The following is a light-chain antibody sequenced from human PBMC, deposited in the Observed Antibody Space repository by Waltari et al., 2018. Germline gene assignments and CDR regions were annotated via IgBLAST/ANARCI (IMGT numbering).Light chain of an antibody. V-gene: IGLV1-51*01. CDR1: SSNVGSNY. CDR2: DNN. Sequence: QSVLTQPPSVSAAPGQKVTISCSGSSSNVGSNYVSWYQQLSGTAPNLLMYDNNKRPSEIPDRFSGSKSGTSATLCITGLQTGDEADYYCATWDASLSAGVFGPGTKVTVL. CDR3: ATWDASLSAGV. J-gene: IGLJ1*01.